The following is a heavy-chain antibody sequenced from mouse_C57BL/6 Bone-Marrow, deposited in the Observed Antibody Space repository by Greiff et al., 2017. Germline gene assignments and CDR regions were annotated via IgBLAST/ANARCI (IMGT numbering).Heavy chain of an antibody. V-gene: IGHV1-64*01. D-gene: IGHD2-3*01. J-gene: IGHJ2*01. Sequence: QVQLQQPGAELVKPGASVKLSCKASGYTFTNYWMHWVKQRPGQGLEWIGMMHPNGGSPDYNEKFKSEATLSVDQSSRTAYMELSSLTSEDSAVYYCSSFDGNYFDFWGQGTPLTVAS. CDR1: GYTFTNYW. CDR2: MHPNGGSP. CDR3: SSFDGNYFDF.